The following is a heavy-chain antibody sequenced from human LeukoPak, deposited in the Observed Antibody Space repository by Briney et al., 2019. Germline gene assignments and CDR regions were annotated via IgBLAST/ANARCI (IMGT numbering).Heavy chain of an antibody. CDR3: ARDHRPEIQYYYMDV. V-gene: IGHV3-33*01. CDR2: LLYDGNTK. D-gene: IGHD1-14*01. CDR1: GFSLSNYG. J-gene: IGHJ6*03. Sequence: GGSLSLSCAASGFSLSNYGMHWVRQAPGKGLEWVAALLYDGNTKHYADSVKGRFTIPRDISKNTFYPQMNSLTAEDTAVYYCARDHRPEIQYYYMDVWGKGTTVAVSS.